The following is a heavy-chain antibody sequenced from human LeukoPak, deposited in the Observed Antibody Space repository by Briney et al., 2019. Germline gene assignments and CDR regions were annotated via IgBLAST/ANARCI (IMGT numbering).Heavy chain of an antibody. Sequence: AGSLTLSFSASGFTFVDYYMIWIRPAPGKGLEWVSYTSSRSGAAIYYADSVKSRFTISRDNAQNSVYLQMDSLRAEDTALYYCVRVGNRDQDYYYSYMDVWGRGTTVTVFS. D-gene: IGHD5-24*01. J-gene: IGHJ6*03. CDR3: VRVGNRDQDYYYSYMDV. CDR1: GFTFVDYY. CDR2: TSSRSGAAI. V-gene: IGHV3-11*01.